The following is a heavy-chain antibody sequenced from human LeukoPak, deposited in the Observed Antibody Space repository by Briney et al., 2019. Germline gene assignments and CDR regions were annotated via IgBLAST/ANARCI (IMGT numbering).Heavy chain of an antibody. CDR1: GGSISSHY. CDR2: MYYSGST. CDR3: ASGASSPTDY. V-gene: IGHV4-59*11. Sequence: SETLSLTCTISGGSISSHYWSWIRQPPGKGLEWIGYMYYSGSTNHNPSLKSRVTISVDTSKNQFSLKLSSVTAADTAVYYCASGASSPTDYWGQGTLVTVSS. J-gene: IGHJ4*02. D-gene: IGHD6-13*01.